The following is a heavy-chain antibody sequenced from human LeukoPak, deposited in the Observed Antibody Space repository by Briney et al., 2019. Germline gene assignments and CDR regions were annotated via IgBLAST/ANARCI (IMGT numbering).Heavy chain of an antibody. J-gene: IGHJ6*02. Sequence: GGPLRLSCAASGFTFSSYSMNWVRQAPGKGLEWVSSISSSSSYIYYADSVKGRFTISRDNAKNSLYLQMNSLRAEDTAVYYCARDLGKQIYYYGMDVWGQGTTVTVSS. V-gene: IGHV3-21*01. CDR2: ISSSSSYI. CDR1: GFTFSSYS. CDR3: ARDLGKQIYYYGMDV. D-gene: IGHD4-23*01.